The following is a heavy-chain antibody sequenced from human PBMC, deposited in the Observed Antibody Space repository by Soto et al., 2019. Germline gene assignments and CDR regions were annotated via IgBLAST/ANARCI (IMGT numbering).Heavy chain of an antibody. CDR1: GYTFTSFD. CDR2: MNPNSGNT. V-gene: IGHV1-8*01. J-gene: IGHJ4*02. Sequence: QVQLVQSGAEVKKPGASVKVSCKASGYTFTSFDINWVRQATGQGLEWMGWMNPNSGNTGYAQKFQGRVTMTRNTSIRTAYMELSRLRSEDTAVYYCARAYTWGVAVAGTWGQGTLVTVSS. D-gene: IGHD6-19*01. CDR3: ARAYTWGVAVAGT.